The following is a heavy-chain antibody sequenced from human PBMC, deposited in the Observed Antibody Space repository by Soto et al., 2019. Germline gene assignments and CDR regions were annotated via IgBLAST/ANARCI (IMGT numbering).Heavy chain of an antibody. D-gene: IGHD2-2*01. J-gene: IGHJ4*02. CDR2: IDYNGVT. Sequence: LSLTCSVSGASISSRDYYWGWIRQTPGKGLEWIGNIDYNGVTYYNPSLKSRVTVSKDTSKNQFSLKVASVTAADAAIYYCGRVMIGTSRHTDSDYWGQGXQVTVYS. V-gene: IGHV4-39*01. CDR3: GRVMIGTSRHTDSDY. CDR1: GASISSRDYY.